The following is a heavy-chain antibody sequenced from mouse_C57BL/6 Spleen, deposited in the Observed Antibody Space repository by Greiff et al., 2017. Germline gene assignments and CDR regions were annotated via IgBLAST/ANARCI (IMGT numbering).Heavy chain of an antibody. CDR3: ARGSNYDAVDN. Sequence: QVQLQQPGAELVRPGSSVKLSCKASGYTFTSYWMHWVKQRPIQGLEWIGNIDPSDSETHYNQKFKDKATLTVDKSSSTAYMQLRSLTSEDSAVYYCARGSNYDAVDNWAQGTSATVSS. D-gene: IGHD2-5*01. V-gene: IGHV1-52*01. J-gene: IGHJ4*01. CDR1: GYTFTSYW. CDR2: IDPSDSET.